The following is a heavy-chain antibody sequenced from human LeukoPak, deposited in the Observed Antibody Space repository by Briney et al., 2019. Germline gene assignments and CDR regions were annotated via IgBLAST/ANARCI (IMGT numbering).Heavy chain of an antibody. Sequence: GGSLRLSCAASGFTFSSYAMSWVRRAPGKGLEWVSAISGSGGSTYYADSVKGRFTISRDNSKNTLYLQMNSLRAEDTAVYYCAKDPLIPLMQYAFDIWGQGTMVTVSS. CDR1: GFTFSSYA. J-gene: IGHJ3*02. CDR2: ISGSGGST. D-gene: IGHD2-2*02. V-gene: IGHV3-23*01. CDR3: AKDPLIPLMQYAFDI.